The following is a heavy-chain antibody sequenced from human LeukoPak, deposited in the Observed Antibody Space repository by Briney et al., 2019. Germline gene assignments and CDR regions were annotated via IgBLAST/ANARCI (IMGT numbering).Heavy chain of an antibody. V-gene: IGHV4-34*01. D-gene: IGHD3-16*01. CDR2: ISPTGGT. CDR3: ARHGGYNFDY. J-gene: IGHJ4*02. CDR1: GGSFSGFY. Sequence: KASETLSLTCAVYGGSFSGFYWSWIRQPPGKGLEWIGQISPTGGTIYNPSLESRVTISLDTSKKQFSLKVNSVTAADTAIYYCARHGGYNFDYWGQGTLVAVSS.